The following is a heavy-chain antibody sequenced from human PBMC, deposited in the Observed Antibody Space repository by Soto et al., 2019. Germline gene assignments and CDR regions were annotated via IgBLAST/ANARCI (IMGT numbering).Heavy chain of an antibody. CDR3: AKDLGGVGDDDSGGSTEY. V-gene: IGHV3-23*01. D-gene: IGHD3-22*01. CDR2: ISGSGGST. J-gene: IGHJ4*02. CDR1: GFTFSSYA. Sequence: EVQLLESGGGLVQPGGSLRLSCAASGFTFSSYAMSWVRQAPGKGLEWVSAISGSGGSTYYADSVKGRFTISRDNSKHTMYLRMDSLRAEDTAVYYCAKDLGGVGDDDSGGSTEYWGQGTLVTVSS.